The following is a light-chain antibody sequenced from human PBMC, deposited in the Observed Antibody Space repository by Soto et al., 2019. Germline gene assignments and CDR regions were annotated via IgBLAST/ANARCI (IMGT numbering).Light chain of an antibody. CDR3: LLFYGDGVV. Sequence: QAVVTQAPSLTVSPGGTVTLTCSSSTGAVTSGYYPNWFQQKPGQPPRALIYSTTYKHSWTPARFSGSLLGGKAALTLSGAQPEDEAEYYCLLFYGDGVVFGGGTTLTVL. CDR1: TGAVTSGYY. CDR2: STT. V-gene: IGLV7-43*01. J-gene: IGLJ2*01.